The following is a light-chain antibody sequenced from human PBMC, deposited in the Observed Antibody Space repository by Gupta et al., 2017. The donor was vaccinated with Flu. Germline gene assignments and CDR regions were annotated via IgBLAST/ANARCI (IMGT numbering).Light chain of an antibody. J-gene: IGKJ4*01. V-gene: IGKV2-28*01. CDR1: QSLLHSNGYNY. Sequence: TPGEPASISCRSSQSLLHSNGYNYLDWYLQKPGQSPQLLIYLGSNRASGVPDRFSGSGSGTDFTLKISRGEAEDVGVYYCRQALQTLPLTFGGGTKVEIK. CDR2: LGS. CDR3: RQALQTLPLT.